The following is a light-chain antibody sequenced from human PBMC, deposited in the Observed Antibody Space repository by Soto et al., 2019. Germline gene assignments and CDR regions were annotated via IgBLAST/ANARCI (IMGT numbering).Light chain of an antibody. CDR1: QSVGST. CDR3: QQYNKWPIT. V-gene: IGKV3-15*01. CDR2: GAS. Sequence: EIVMTQSPATLSVSPGERATLSCRASQSVGSTLAWYQHKPGQAPRLLVYGASTRATGIPARFSGSGSGTEFTLTISSLQSEDFAVYYCQQYNKWPITFGGGTEVDIK. J-gene: IGKJ4*01.